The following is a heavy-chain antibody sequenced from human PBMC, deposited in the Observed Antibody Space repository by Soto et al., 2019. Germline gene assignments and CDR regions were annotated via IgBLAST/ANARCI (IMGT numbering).Heavy chain of an antibody. V-gene: IGHV3-23*01. D-gene: IGHD2-21*01. CDR3: AKDLSRVIPESPDS. Sequence: PGGSLRLSCAASGFTFTSYAMSWVRQAPGKGLEWISAISGRHDNTYYADSVKGRFTISRDNSKNTLYLQMSSLRAEDTAVYYCAKDLSRVIPESPDSWGQGTLVTVSS. J-gene: IGHJ4*02. CDR2: ISGRHDNT. CDR1: GFTFTSYA.